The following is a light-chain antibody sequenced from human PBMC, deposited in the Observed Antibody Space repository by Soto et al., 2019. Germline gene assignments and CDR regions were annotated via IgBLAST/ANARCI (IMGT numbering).Light chain of an antibody. CDR2: EVS. J-gene: IGLJ3*02. Sequence: QSVLTQPPSASGSPGQSVTISCIGTSSDVGGYKYVSWYQQHPGKAPKLMIYEVSKRPSGVPDRFSGSKSGNTASLTVSGLQAEDEGDYYCSSYAGGNNWVFGGGTKVTV. CDR3: SSYAGGNNWV. V-gene: IGLV2-8*01. CDR1: SSDVGGYKY.